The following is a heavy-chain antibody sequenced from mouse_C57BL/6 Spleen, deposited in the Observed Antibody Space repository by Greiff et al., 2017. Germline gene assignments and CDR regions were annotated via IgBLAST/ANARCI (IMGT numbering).Heavy chain of an antibody. CDR3: ASYDYYYWFAD. V-gene: IGHV14-2*01. D-gene: IGHD2-4*01. CDR1: GFNIKDYY. J-gene: IGHJ3*01. CDR2: IDPEDGET. Sequence: VQLQQSGAELVKPGASVKLSCTASGFNIKDYYMPWVKQRTEQGLEWIGRIDPEDGETKYAPKFQGKATITADTSSNTAYLQLSSLTSEDIAVYYCASYDYYYWFADWGKGTLVTVSA.